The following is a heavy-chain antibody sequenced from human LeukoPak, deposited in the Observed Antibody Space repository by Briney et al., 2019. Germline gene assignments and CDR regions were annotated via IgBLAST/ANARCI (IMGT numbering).Heavy chain of an antibody. D-gene: IGHD6-13*01. V-gene: IGHV1-46*01. J-gene: IGHJ4*02. CDR2: INPRGDST. Sequence: ASVKVSCKASGYTFTTNHIHWVRQAPGQGLEWMGVINPRGDSTSYAQSFQGRVTVTRDTSTSTVYMELSSLRSEDTAIYYCAKIAASDTGERYWGQGTLVTVSS. CDR1: GYTFTTNH. CDR3: AKIAASDTGERY.